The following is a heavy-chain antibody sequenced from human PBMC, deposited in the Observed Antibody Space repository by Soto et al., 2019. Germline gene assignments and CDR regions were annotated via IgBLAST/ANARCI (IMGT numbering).Heavy chain of an antibody. V-gene: IGHV1-18*01. J-gene: IGHJ5*02. CDR3: AIKVVAATRTNNNWFDP. D-gene: IGHD2-15*01. CDR2: ISPYDDNT. CDR1: GYTFTRYG. Sequence: ASVKVSCKASGYTFTRYGISWVRQAPGQGLEWLGWISPYDDNTKYAQILQGRVTMTEDTSTDTAYMELSSLRSEDTAVYYCAIKVVAATRTNNNWFDPWGQGTLVTVSS.